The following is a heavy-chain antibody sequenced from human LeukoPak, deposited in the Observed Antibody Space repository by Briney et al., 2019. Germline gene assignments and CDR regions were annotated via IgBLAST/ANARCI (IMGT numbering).Heavy chain of an antibody. J-gene: IGHJ4*02. D-gene: IGHD6-19*01. CDR2: IYYSGST. Sequence: PSETLSLTCTVSAVSMSSYYWSWVRQPPGKGLEWIGYIYYSGSTNYNPSLKSRVTISLDTSKNQFSLKLDSMTAADTAVYYCARGRVAGGYYFDYWGQGTLVTVSS. V-gene: IGHV4-59*01. CDR3: ARGRVAGGYYFDY. CDR1: AVSMSSYY.